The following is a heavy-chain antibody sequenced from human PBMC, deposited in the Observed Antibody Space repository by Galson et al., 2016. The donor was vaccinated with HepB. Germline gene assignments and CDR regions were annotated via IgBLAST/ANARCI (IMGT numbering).Heavy chain of an antibody. Sequence: TLSLTCAVSGGPINSGNWWSWVRQPPGQGLEWIGEVYHSGSINYNPSLKSRVTIAVDTSKNQFSLKLSSVTAADTAVYYCARDEGFYNRMDVWGQGTTVTVSS. CDR1: GGPINSGNW. D-gene: IGHD1-14*01. CDR2: VYHSGSI. V-gene: IGHV4-4*02. J-gene: IGHJ6*02. CDR3: ARDEGFYNRMDV.